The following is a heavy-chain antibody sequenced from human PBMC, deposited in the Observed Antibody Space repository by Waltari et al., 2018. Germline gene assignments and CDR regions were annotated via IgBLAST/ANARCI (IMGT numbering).Heavy chain of an antibody. D-gene: IGHD3-10*01. CDR2: INPNSGGT. Sequence: QVQLVQSGAEVKKPGASVKVSCKASGYTFTGYYMHWVRQAPGQGLEWMGWINPNSGGTNYAQKFQGRVTMTSDKSISTAYMELGRLRSDATAVYYCAREGSTGGWFDPWGQGTLVTVSS. V-gene: IGHV1-2*02. CDR1: GYTFTGYY. CDR3: AREGSTGGWFDP. J-gene: IGHJ5*02.